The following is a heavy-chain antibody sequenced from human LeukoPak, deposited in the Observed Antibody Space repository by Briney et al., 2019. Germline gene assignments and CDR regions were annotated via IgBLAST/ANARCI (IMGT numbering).Heavy chain of an antibody. V-gene: IGHV4-59*01. CDR3: ARALGPYGSGSEYDY. J-gene: IGHJ4*02. Sequence: SETLSLTCTVSGGSLTSYYWSWIRQPPGKGLEWIGCIYYTGTTNYNPSLKSRVTISVDTSKNQFSLKLNSVTAADTAVYYCARALGPYGSGSEYDYWGQGTLVTVSS. D-gene: IGHD3-10*01. CDR1: GGSLTSYY. CDR2: IYYTGTT.